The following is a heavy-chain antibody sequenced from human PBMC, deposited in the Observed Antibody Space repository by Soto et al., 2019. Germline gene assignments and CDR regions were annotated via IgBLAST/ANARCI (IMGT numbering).Heavy chain of an antibody. CDR2: INYSGNT. D-gene: IGHD4-17*01. J-gene: IGHJ4*02. CDR1: GGSLSSGSFS. V-gene: IGHV4-30-2*01. CDR3: ARGGGSTDYVANYYFDY. Sequence: SETLSLTCTVSGGSLSSGSFSWGWIRQPPGKGLEWIGYINYSGNTYYNPSLRRRVTISRDMSTNQFSLKLGAVTAADTAVYYCARGGGSTDYVANYYFDYWGRGTLVTVSS.